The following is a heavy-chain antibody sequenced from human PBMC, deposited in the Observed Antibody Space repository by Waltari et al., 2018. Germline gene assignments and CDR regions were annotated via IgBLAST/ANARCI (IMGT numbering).Heavy chain of an antibody. V-gene: IGHV4-34*01. J-gene: IGHJ6*02. CDR3: ARGFTYRYYYYGMDV. CDR2: INHSGST. Sequence: QVQLQESGPGLVKPSETLSLTCTVSGGSISSHYWSWIRQPPGKGLEWIGEINHSGSTNYNPSLKSRVTISVDTSKNQFSLKLSSVTAADTAVYYCARGFTYRYYYYGMDVWGQGTTVTVSS. CDR1: GGSISSHY. D-gene: IGHD3-16*02.